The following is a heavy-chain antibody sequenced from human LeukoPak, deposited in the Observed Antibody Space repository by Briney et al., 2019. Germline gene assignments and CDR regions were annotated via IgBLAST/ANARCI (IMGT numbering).Heavy chain of an antibody. Sequence: GGSLRLSCAASGFTFSGFAMSWVRQAPGEGLVWVSSMNNDGRDTNYAGSVKGRFTISRDNAKNTLFLQMNSLRAEDTAVYYCASFYDVTFGQRVDYWGQGTLVTVSS. CDR2: MNNDGRDT. D-gene: IGHD3/OR15-3a*01. CDR1: GFTFSGFA. V-gene: IGHV3-74*01. CDR3: ASFYDVTFGQRVDY. J-gene: IGHJ4*02.